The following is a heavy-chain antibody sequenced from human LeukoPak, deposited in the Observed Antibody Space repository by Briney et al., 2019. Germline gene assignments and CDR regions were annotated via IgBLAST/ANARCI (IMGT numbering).Heavy chain of an antibody. V-gene: IGHV3-23*01. CDR3: AKDERNWNYNLASQTYD. CDR2: ISGSGVST. D-gene: IGHD1-7*01. J-gene: IGHJ4*02. Sequence: GGSLRLSCAASGFRFSSYAMSWVRQAPGKGLEWVSAISGSGVSTYYADSVKGRFTVSRDNSKNTLYLQMSSLRAEDTAVYYCAKDERNWNYNLASQTYDWGQGILVTVSS. CDR1: GFRFSSYA.